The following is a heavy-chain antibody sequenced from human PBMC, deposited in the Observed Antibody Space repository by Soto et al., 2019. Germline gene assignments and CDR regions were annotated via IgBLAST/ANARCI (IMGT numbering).Heavy chain of an antibody. CDR3: ASSPNYYDSSGYNFQH. Sequence: SVKVSCKASGGTFSSYAISWVRQAPGQGLEWMGGIIPIFGTANYAQKFQGRVTITADESTSTAYMELSSLRSEDTAVYYCASSPNYYDSSGYNFQHWGQGTLVTVS. CDR2: IIPIFGTA. J-gene: IGHJ1*01. D-gene: IGHD3-22*01. V-gene: IGHV1-69*13. CDR1: GGTFSSYA.